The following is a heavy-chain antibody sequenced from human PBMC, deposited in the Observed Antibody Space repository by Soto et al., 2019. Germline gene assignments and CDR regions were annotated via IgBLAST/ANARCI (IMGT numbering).Heavy chain of an antibody. Sequence: GGSLRLSCAAPGFTFNNYWMHWVRQAPGKGLVWVSRVNRDGSSTNYADSVKGRFTIYRDNAKNTLYLQMDSLRVEDAAVYYCARARSPYSSLSHWSAPWGQGT. D-gene: IGHD3-22*01. V-gene: IGHV3-74*01. CDR2: VNRDGSST. CDR3: ARARSPYSSLSHWSAP. CDR1: GFTFNNYW. J-gene: IGHJ5*02.